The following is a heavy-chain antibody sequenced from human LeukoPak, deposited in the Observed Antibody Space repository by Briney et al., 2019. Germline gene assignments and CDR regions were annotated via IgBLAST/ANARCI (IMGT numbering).Heavy chain of an antibody. Sequence: PSETLSLTCTVSGGSISSSSYYWGWIRQPPGKGLEWIGSIYYSGSTYYNPSLKSRVTISVDTSKNQFSLKLSSVTAADTAVYYCARRGSGWYQGWFDPWGQGTLVTVSS. J-gene: IGHJ5*02. V-gene: IGHV4-39*07. D-gene: IGHD6-19*01. CDR3: ARRGSGWYQGWFDP. CDR1: GGSISSSSYY. CDR2: IYYSGST.